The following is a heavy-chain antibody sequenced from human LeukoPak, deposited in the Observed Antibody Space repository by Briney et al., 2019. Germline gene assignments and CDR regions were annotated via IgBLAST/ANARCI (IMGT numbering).Heavy chain of an antibody. CDR3: ASKAIRLENAFDI. CDR2: IYYSGIT. Sequence: SETLSLTCTVSGGSITSYYWSWVRQPPGKGLEWIGYIYYSGITNYNPSLKSRVTISVDTSKNQFSLRLSSVTAADTAVYYCASKAIRLENAFDIWGQGTMVTVSS. D-gene: IGHD5-12*01. CDR1: GGSITSYY. V-gene: IGHV4-59*08. J-gene: IGHJ3*02.